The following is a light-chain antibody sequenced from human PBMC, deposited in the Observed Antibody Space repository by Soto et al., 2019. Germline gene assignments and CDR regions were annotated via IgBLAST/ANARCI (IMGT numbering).Light chain of an antibody. V-gene: IGKV3-15*01. CDR2: DAS. Sequence: EIVMTHSPATLSVSPLEIATLSCSADQSISNTLAWYQQKAGQGPRLLIYDASTRATGIPARFSGSGSGTDFTLTISRLEPEDFAVYYCQKYGSSPWKFGQGTKVDIK. J-gene: IGKJ1*01. CDR1: QSISNT. CDR3: QKYGSSPWK.